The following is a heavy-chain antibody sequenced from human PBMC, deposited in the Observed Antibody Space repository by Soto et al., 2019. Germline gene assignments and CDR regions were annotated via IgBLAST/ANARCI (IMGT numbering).Heavy chain of an antibody. V-gene: IGHV3-7*01. CDR1: GFTFSNYW. Sequence: EVHLVESGGGLVQPGESLRLSCAASGFTFSNYWMSWVRQAPGKGLEWVASIKQDGSEKSYVDSVKGRFTISRDNAKNSLYLQMNSLRGEDTAVYYCARHGDYVSMDVWGKGTTVTVSS. CDR3: ARHGDYVSMDV. J-gene: IGHJ6*03. CDR2: IKQDGSEK. D-gene: IGHD4-17*01.